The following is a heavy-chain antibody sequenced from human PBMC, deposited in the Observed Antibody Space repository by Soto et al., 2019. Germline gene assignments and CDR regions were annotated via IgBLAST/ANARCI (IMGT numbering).Heavy chain of an antibody. V-gene: IGHV1-18*01. CDR2: ISAYNGNT. Sequence: ASVKVSFKASGYTFTSDGSSWVGQAPGQGLEWMGWISAYNGNTNYAQKLQGRVTMTTDTSTSTAYMELRSLRSDDTAVYYCARDREECIVVAGTVPGYYYYYMDVWGKGTTVTVS. CDR1: GYTFTSDG. D-gene: IGHD6-19*01. CDR3: ARDREECIVVAGTVPGYYYYYMDV. J-gene: IGHJ6*03.